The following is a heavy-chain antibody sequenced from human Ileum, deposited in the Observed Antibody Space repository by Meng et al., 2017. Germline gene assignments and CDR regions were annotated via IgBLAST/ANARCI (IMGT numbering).Heavy chain of an antibody. CDR1: GYTFTTYA. V-gene: IGHV7-4-1*02. Sequence: QVQLVQSGSELKKPGASVKVYCKASGYTFTTYAMNWVRQTPGQGLEWMGWINTNSGNPTYAQGFTGRFVFSLDTSVSTAYLQISSLKAEDTAVYYCARRDNQGPGFGVDYWGQGTLVTVSS. J-gene: IGHJ4*02. D-gene: IGHD3-10*01. CDR3: ARRDNQGPGFGVDY. CDR2: INTNSGNP.